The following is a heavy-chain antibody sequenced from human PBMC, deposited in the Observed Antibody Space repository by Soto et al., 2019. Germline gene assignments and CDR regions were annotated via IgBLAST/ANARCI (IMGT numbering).Heavy chain of an antibody. J-gene: IGHJ4*02. CDR1: GYTFTGYY. V-gene: IGHV1-2*04. CDR2: INPNSGGT. Sequence: ASVKVSCKASGYTFTGYYMHWVRQAPGQGLEWMGWINPNSGGTNYAQKFQGWVTMTRDTSISTAYMELSRLRSDDTAVYYCARGEGSIRRYTEYYFDYWGQGALVTVS. D-gene: IGHD1-1*01. CDR3: ARGEGSIRRYTEYYFDY.